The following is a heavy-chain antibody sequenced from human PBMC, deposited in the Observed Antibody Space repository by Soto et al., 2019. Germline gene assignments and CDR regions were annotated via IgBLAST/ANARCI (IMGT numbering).Heavy chain of an antibody. J-gene: IGHJ6*02. Sequence: EVQLLESGGGLVQPGGSLRLSCAASGFTFSSYAMSWVRQAPGKGLEWVSAISGSGGSTYYADSVKGRFTISRDNSKNTLYLQMNSLSAEDTAVYYCANSRLQAYGMDVWGQGTTVTVSS. CDR2: ISGSGGST. CDR3: ANSRLQAYGMDV. V-gene: IGHV3-23*01. CDR1: GFTFSSYA. D-gene: IGHD4-4*01.